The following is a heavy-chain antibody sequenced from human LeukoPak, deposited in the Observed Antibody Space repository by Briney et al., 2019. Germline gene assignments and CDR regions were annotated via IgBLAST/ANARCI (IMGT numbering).Heavy chain of an antibody. V-gene: IGHV1-69*04. D-gene: IGHD6-13*01. J-gene: IGHJ4*02. CDR3: ASEQRTTGGTAAAGPIDY. Sequence: SVKVSCKASGGTFSSYAISWVRQAPGQGLEWMGRIIPILGIANYAQKFQGRVTITADKSTSTAYMELSSLRSEDTAVYYCASEQRTTGGTAAAGPIDYWGQGTLVTVSS. CDR1: GGTFSSYA. CDR2: IIPILGIA.